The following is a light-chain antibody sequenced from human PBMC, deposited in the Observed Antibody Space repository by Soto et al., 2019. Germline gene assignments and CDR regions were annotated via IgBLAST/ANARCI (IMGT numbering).Light chain of an antibody. CDR1: SSNIGAGYD. CDR2: GNS. V-gene: IGLV1-40*01. Sequence: QSVLTQPPSVSGAPGQRVTISCTGSSSNIGAGYDVHWYQQLPGTAPKLLIYGNSNRPSGVPDRFSGSKSGTSASLAITGLQAEDEADYYCGTWDSSLSAVFGTGTKLTVL. CDR3: GTWDSSLSAV. J-gene: IGLJ1*01.